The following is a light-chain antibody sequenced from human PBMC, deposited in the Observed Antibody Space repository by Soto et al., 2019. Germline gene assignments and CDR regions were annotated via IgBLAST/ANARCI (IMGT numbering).Light chain of an antibody. J-gene: IGLJ1*01. CDR2: EVS. Sequence: QSVLSHPGSECGSHRQSITISCTGNSNADGSYHLVSWSQPHPGKSPKRMIYEVSKRPSGVSNRFSGSKSGNSASLTISGLQAEDKADDYCCSYAGSSTSVFGTWTKVTGL. V-gene: IGLV2-23*02. CDR1: SNADGSYHL. CDR3: CSYAGSSTSV.